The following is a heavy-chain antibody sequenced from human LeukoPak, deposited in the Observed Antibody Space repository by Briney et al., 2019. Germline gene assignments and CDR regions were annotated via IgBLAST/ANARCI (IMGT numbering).Heavy chain of an antibody. CDR3: ARDNTVADAFVM. CDR2: IYTSGST. Sequence: SQTLSLTCTVSGGSISSGSYYWSWIRQPAGKGLEWIGRIYTSGSTNYNPSLKSRVTMSIDTSKNQFSLKLSSVTAADTAVYHCARDNTVADAFVMWGQGTMVTVSS. J-gene: IGHJ3*02. D-gene: IGHD5-12*01. CDR1: GGSISSGSYY. V-gene: IGHV4-61*02.